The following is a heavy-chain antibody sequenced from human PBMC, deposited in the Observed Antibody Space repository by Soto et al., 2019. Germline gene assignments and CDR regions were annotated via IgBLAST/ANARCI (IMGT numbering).Heavy chain of an antibody. D-gene: IGHD1-1*01. J-gene: IGHJ4*02. CDR1: GGTFTSYA. V-gene: IGHV1-69*04. Sequence: QVQLVQSGAEVQKPGSSVKVSCKASGGTFTSYAFNWVRQAPERGLEWMGRVIPVLGVADYAQKFQDRVTITADKSTSTVYMELSSLRSEDTALYYCARDGLGTTRRYFDHWGQGTRVTVSS. CDR2: VIPVLGVA. CDR3: ARDGLGTTRRYFDH.